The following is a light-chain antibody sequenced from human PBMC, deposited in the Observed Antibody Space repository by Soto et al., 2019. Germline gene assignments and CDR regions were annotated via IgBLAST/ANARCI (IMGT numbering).Light chain of an antibody. CDR3: QQTLSFPPT. CDR2: TGS. CDR1: QAIDSW. V-gene: IGKV1-12*01. J-gene: IGKJ1*01. Sequence: DIQMTQSPSSVSASVGDIVTITCRASQAIDSWLAWYQQKPGEAPKHLIFTGSLLHSGVPPRFSGSGSGTDFTLTISSLQPEDFATYYCQQTLSFPPTFGQGTKV.